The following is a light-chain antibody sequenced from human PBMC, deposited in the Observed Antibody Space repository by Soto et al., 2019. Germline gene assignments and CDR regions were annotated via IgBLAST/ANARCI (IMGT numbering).Light chain of an antibody. CDR2: AAS. CDR1: QSVNSAH. Sequence: EIVLTQSPGTLSLSPGERATLSCRTSQSVNSAHLAWYRQRPGQTPSLLIYAASKRAAGTPDRFSGGGTGTDFTLTISRLEPEDFAMYFCQYYGWSPQFGQGTKLEI. V-gene: IGKV3-20*01. CDR3: QYYGWSPQ. J-gene: IGKJ2*01.